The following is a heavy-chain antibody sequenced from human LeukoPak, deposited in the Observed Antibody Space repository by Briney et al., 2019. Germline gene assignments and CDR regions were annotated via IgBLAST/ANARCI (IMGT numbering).Heavy chain of an antibody. J-gene: IGHJ3*02. Sequence: GGSLRLSCAASGFTLSSYAMSWVRQGPGKGLEWVSSINEYSDHTYYTDSVKGRFTIFRDNSKNTLYLQMSSLRAEDTAVYYCARAVVTSPRSAFDIWGQGTMVTVSS. CDR3: ARAVVTSPRSAFDI. D-gene: IGHD4-23*01. CDR1: GFTLSSYA. V-gene: IGHV3-23*01. CDR2: INEYSDHT.